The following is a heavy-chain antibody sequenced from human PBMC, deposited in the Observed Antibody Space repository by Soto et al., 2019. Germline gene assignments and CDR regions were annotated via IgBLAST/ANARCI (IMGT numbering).Heavy chain of an antibody. J-gene: IGHJ4*02. CDR2: IYYSGST. D-gene: IGHD3-10*01. V-gene: IGHV4-39*01. Sequence: QLQLQESGPGLVKPSETLSLTCTVSGGSISSSSYYWGWIRQPPGKGLEWIGSIYYSGSTYYNPSLKGRVTISVDTSKNQFSQKLSSVTAADTAVYYCARVGALWFGEGGDYWGQGTLVTVSS. CDR3: ARVGALWFGEGGDY. CDR1: GGSISSSSYY.